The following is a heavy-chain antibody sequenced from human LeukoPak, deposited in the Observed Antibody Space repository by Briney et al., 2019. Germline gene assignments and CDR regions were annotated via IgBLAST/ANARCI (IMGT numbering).Heavy chain of an antibody. D-gene: IGHD3-16*02. Sequence: PSETLSLTCTVSGGSISSSSYYWGWIRQPPGKGLEWIGSIYYSGSTYYNPSLKSRVTISVDTSKNQFSLKLRSVTAADTAVYYCARQGGYDYVWGSYRTPFFDYWGQGTLVTVSS. CDR3: ARQGGYDYVWGSYRTPFFDY. CDR1: GGSISSSSYY. V-gene: IGHV4-39*01. CDR2: IYYSGST. J-gene: IGHJ4*02.